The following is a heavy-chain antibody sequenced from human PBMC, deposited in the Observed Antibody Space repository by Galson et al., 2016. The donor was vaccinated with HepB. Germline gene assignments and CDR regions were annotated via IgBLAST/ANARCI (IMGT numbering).Heavy chain of an antibody. D-gene: IGHD2/OR15-2a*01. CDR3: TRAGTSTRYFDN. CDR2: SRNKPSSYTT. Sequence: SLRLSCATSGFIFSDYYMDWVRQAPGKGLEWVARSRNKPSSYTTEYAASVEGRFTISRDESKNSLYLQMSSRKTEDTAVYYCTRAGTSTRYFDNWGQGTLVTVSS. V-gene: IGHV3-72*01. CDR1: GFIFSDYY. J-gene: IGHJ4*02.